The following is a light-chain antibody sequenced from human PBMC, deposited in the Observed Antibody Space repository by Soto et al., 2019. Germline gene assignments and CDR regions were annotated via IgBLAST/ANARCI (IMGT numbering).Light chain of an antibody. V-gene: IGKV3-20*01. J-gene: IGKJ1*01. CDR1: QSVSSSY. CDR3: QQYGSSRT. Sequence: EIVLTQSPGTLSSSPGERATLSCRASQSVSSSYLAWYQQKPGQAPRLLIYDASSRATGIPDRFSGSGSGTDFTLTISRLEPEDFAVYYCQQYGSSRTFGQGTKVEIK. CDR2: DAS.